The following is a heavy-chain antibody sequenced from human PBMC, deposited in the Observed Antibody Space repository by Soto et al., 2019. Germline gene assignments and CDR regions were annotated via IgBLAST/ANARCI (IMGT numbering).Heavy chain of an antibody. CDR2: ISGRGSKT. CDR3: AKEGDRGGSYYSDY. CDR1: GFTFSDYA. D-gene: IGHD1-26*01. J-gene: IGHJ4*02. V-gene: IGHV3-23*01. Sequence: EVQLLESGGGLVQPGGSLRLSCAASGFTFSDYAMSWVRQAPGKGLEWVSAISGRGSKTFYADSVKGRFSISRDKSKNTLYLQMNSLRAEDTAVYHGAKEGDRGGSYYSDYWGQGTLVTVSS.